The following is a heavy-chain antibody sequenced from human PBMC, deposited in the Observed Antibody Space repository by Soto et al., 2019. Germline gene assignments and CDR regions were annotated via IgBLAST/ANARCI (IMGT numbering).Heavy chain of an antibody. Sequence: GALSGKSVEPGCSRSSEKYRGWLRQPTGKGLEWNGSIYHGGSPYYNPSLNSRVTLSIDMSSNHVSLILISVTAADTAVYYCARVGPWVPDYYDSCSFTAENCIHPWLQ. CDR1: GCSRSSEKY. CDR2: IYHGGSP. CDR3: ARVGPWVPDYYDSCSFTAENCIHP. D-gene: IGHD3-22*01. J-gene: IGHJ5*02. V-gene: IGHV4-38-2*01.